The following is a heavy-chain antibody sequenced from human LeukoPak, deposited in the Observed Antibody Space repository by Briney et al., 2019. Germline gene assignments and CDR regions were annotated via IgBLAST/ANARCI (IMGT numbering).Heavy chain of an antibody. CDR2: INHSGST. CDR3: ARRVTMVRGVTGYYYYMDV. J-gene: IGHJ6*03. Sequence: SETLSLTCAVYGGSFSGYYWSWIRQPPGKGLEWIGEINHSGSTNYNPSLKSRVTISVDTSKNQFSLKLSSVTAADMAVYYCARRVTMVRGVTGYYYYMDVWGKGTTVTISS. D-gene: IGHD3-10*01. CDR1: GGSFSGYY. V-gene: IGHV4-34*01.